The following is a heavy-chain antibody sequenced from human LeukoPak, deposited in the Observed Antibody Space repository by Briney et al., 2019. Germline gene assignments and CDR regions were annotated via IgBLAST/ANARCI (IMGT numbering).Heavy chain of an antibody. CDR3: AKGLVVAAYDYLSWFDP. CDR2: ISGSGGST. J-gene: IGHJ5*02. D-gene: IGHD2-15*01. Sequence: SGGSLRLSCAASGFTFSSYGMSWVRQAPGKGLEWVSAISGSGGSTYYADSVKGRFTISRDNSKNTLYLQMNSLRAEDTAVYYCAKGLVVAAYDYLSWFDPWGQGTLVTVSS. V-gene: IGHV3-23*01. CDR1: GFTFSSYG.